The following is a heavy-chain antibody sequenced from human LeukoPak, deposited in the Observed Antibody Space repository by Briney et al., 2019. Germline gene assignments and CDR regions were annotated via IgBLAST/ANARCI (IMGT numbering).Heavy chain of an antibody. Sequence: ASVKVSCKASGLTFSNYGITWVRQAPGQGLEWVGWISAYDGNTNYAQKFQGRVTMTTDTSTSTAHMELRSLRYDDTAVYYCARDGRFAAYEPDYWGQGTLVTVSS. J-gene: IGHJ4*02. V-gene: IGHV1-18*01. CDR1: GLTFSNYG. CDR2: ISAYDGNT. D-gene: IGHD1-26*01. CDR3: ARDGRFAAYEPDY.